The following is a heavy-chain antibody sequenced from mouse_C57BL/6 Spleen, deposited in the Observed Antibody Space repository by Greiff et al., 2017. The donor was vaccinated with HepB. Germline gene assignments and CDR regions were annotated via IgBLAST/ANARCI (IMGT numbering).Heavy chain of an antibody. D-gene: IGHD1-1*01. CDR3: ARTTTVEDY. V-gene: IGHV1-19*01. CDR2: INPYNGGT. J-gene: IGHJ2*01. Sequence: VQLQQSGPVLVKPGASVKMSCKASGYTFTDYYMNWVKQSHGKSLEWIGVINPYNGGTSYNQKFKGKATLTVDKSSSTAYMELNSLTSEDSAVYYCARTTTVEDYWGQGTTLTVSS. CDR1: GYTFTDYY.